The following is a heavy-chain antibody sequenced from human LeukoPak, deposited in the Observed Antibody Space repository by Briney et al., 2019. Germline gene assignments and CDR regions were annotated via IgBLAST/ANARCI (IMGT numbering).Heavy chain of an antibody. Sequence: GASVKVSCKASGYTFTSYGISWVRQAPGQGLEWLGWISAYNGNTNYAQKLQGRVTMTTDTSTSTAYMELRSLGSDDTAVYYCARDLIVVGRTYYYYYMDVWGKGTTVTVSS. D-gene: IGHD1/OR15-1a*01. V-gene: IGHV1-18*01. J-gene: IGHJ6*03. CDR2: ISAYNGNT. CDR1: GYTFTSYG. CDR3: ARDLIVVGRTYYYYYMDV.